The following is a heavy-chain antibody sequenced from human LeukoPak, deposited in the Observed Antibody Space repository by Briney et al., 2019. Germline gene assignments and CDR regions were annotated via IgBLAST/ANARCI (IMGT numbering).Heavy chain of an antibody. J-gene: IGHJ4*02. D-gene: IGHD1-26*01. CDR2: VDPEDGET. V-gene: IGHV1-69-2*01. Sequence: GASVKVSCKASGYTFTDYYMHWVQQAPGKGLEWMGRVDPEDGETIYAEKFQGRVTITADTSTDTAYMELSSLRSEDTAVYYCATVRERWELLPIDYWGQGTLVTVSS. CDR1: GYTFTDYY. CDR3: ATVRERWELLPIDY.